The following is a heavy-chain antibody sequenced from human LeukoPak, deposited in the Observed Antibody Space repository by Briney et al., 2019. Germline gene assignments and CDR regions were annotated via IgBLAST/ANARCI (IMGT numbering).Heavy chain of an antibody. V-gene: IGHV3-23*01. CDR2: ISVSGNT. Sequence: GGSLRPSCAASGFTLSSYAMSWVRQGPGKGLEWVSAISVSGNTYHADSVKGRFTISRDSYKNTLYLQMNSLRAEDTAVYYCAKGGSGWPFDYWGQGTLVTVSS. J-gene: IGHJ4*02. CDR3: AKGGSGWPFDY. D-gene: IGHD6-19*01. CDR1: GFTLSSYA.